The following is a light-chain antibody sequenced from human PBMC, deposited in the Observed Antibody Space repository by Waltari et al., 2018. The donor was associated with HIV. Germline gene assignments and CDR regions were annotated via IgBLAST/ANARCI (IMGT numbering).Light chain of an antibody. J-gene: IGKJ1*01. Sequence: DIVMTQSPDSLAVPLGERATINCKSSQSVLYTSNSENYLACYQQKPGQPPKLLIYWASTRESGVPDRFSGSGSGTDFTLTISSLQAEDVAVYYCQQYYSSPWTFGQGTKVEIK. V-gene: IGKV4-1*01. CDR2: WAS. CDR1: QSVLYTSNSENY. CDR3: QQYYSSPWT.